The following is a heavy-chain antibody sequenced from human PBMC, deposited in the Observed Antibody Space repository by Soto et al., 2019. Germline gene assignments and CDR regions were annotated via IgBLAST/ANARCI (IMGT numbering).Heavy chain of an antibody. D-gene: IGHD6-13*01. Sequence: DVQLVESGGGWVQPGRSLRLSCAVSGFTFDVYAMHWVRQAPGKGLEWVSGINYNSGSVGYADSVKGRFTISRDNAKNSLHLQMNSLRAEDTAVYYCAKDISLRGWVYLVVEYWGQGTLVTVSP. CDR1: GFTFDVYA. CDR2: INYNSGSV. CDR3: AKDISLRGWVYLVVEY. J-gene: IGHJ4*02. V-gene: IGHV3-9*01.